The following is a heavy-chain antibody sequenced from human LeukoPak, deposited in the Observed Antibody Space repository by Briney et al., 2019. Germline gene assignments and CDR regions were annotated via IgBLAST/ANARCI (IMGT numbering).Heavy chain of an antibody. CDR2: IYYSGST. D-gene: IGHD2-15*01. CDR1: GDSISSSNYY. CDR3: ASSRAHCSGGSCYPNAFDI. V-gene: IGHV4-39*01. J-gene: IGHJ3*02. Sequence: SETLSLTCTVSGDSISSSNYYWGWIRQPPGKGLEWIGSIYYSGSTYYNPSLKSRVTISVDTSKNQFSLKLSSVTAADTAVYYCASSRAHCSGGSCYPNAFDIWGQGTMVTVSS.